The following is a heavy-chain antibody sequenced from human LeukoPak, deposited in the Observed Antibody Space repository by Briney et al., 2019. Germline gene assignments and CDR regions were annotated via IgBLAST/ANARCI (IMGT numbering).Heavy chain of an antibody. J-gene: IGHJ4*02. CDR1: GFTFSSYG. CDR3: ATNYGGYTDY. CDR2: ISYDGSNK. D-gene: IGHD5-12*01. Sequence: GGSLRLSCAASGFTFSSYGMHWVRQAPGKGLEWVAVISYDGSNKYYADSVKGRFTISRDNSKNTLYLQMNSLRAEDTAVYYCATNYGGYTDYWGQGTLVTVSS. V-gene: IGHV3-30*03.